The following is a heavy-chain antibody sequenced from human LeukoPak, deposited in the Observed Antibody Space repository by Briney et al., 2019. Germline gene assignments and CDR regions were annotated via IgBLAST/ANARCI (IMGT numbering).Heavy chain of an antibody. V-gene: IGHV3-21*01. J-gene: IGHJ6*03. CDR2: ISSSSRYI. D-gene: IGHD1-26*01. Sequence: GGSLRLSCAASGFTFNFYGMNWVRQAPGKGLEWVSFISSSSRYIYYADSVKGRFTISRDNAKNSLYLQMNSLRAEDTAMYYCARGGPGRSLTIVPERTKYYMDVWGKGATVTVSS. CDR3: ARGGPGRSLTIVPERTKYYMDV. CDR1: GFTFNFYG.